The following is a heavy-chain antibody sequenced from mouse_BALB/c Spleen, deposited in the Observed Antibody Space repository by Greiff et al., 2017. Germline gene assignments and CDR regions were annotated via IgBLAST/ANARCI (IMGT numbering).Heavy chain of an antibody. CDR1: GFNIKDYY. D-gene: IGHD1-3*01. J-gene: IGHJ2*01. V-gene: IGHV14-4*02. Sequence: VQLQQSGAELVRSGASVKLSCTASGFNIKDYYMHWVKQRPEQGLEWIGWIDTENGDTEYAPKFQGKATMTADTSSNTAYLQRISLTSEDTAVYDCNACDSGSQPYFDYWGQGTTLTVSA. CDR2: IDTENGDT. CDR3: NACDSGSQPYFDY.